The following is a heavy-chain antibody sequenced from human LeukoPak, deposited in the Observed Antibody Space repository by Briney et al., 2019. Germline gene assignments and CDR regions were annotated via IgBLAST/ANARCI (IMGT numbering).Heavy chain of an antibody. Sequence: SVKVSCKASGGTFSSYAISWVRQAPGQGLEWMGGIIPIFGTANYAQKFQGRVTITTDESASTAYMELSSLRSEDTAVYYCAFDCSSTSCHNYWGQGTLVTVSS. V-gene: IGHV1-69*05. J-gene: IGHJ4*02. CDR3: AFDCSSTSCHNY. CDR1: GGTFSSYA. CDR2: IIPIFGTA. D-gene: IGHD2-2*02.